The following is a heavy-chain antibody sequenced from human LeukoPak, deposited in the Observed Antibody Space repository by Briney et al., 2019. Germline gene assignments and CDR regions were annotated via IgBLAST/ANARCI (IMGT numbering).Heavy chain of an antibody. CDR3: ARPHYDILTGYYYFDY. CDR1: GGSISCSSYY. D-gene: IGHD3-9*01. CDR2: IYYSGST. V-gene: IGHV4-39*01. J-gene: IGHJ4*02. Sequence: PSETLSLTCTVSGGSISCSSYYWGWIRQPPWKGLEWIGSIYYSGSTYYNPSLKSRVTISVDTSKNQFSLKLSSVTAADTAVYYCARPHYDILTGYYYFDYWGQGTLVTVSS.